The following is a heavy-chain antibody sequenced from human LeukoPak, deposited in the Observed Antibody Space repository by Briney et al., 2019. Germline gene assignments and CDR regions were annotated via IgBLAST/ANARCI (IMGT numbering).Heavy chain of an antibody. CDR3: ATLRSGWKSNWFDP. J-gene: IGHJ5*02. CDR1: GYTLTELS. CDR2: FDPEDGET. V-gene: IGHV1-24*01. Sequence: GASVKASCKVSGYTLTELSMHWVRQAPGKGLEWMGGFDPEDGETIYAQKFQGRVTMTEDTSTDTAYMELSSLRSEDTAVYYCATLRSGWKSNWFDPWGQGTLVTVSS. D-gene: IGHD6-19*01.